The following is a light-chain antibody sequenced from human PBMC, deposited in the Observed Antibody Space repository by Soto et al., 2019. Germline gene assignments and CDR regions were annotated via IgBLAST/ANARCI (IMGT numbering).Light chain of an antibody. CDR2: GAY. J-gene: IGKJ3*01. Sequence: EIVMTQSPATLSVSPGERATLSCRASQSVSSNLAWYQQKPGQAPRLLIYGAYTRAAGVPARFSGSGSGTEFTLTITSLQSEDIALYYCQQRRTFGPGTKVDIK. CDR3: QQRRT. CDR1: QSVSSN. V-gene: IGKV3-15*01.